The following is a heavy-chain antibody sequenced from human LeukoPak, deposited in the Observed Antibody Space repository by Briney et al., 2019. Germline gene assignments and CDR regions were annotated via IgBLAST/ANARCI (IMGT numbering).Heavy chain of an antibody. D-gene: IGHD6-19*01. Sequence: GASVKVSCKASGYTFTNYYIHWVRQAPGQGPEWMGIINPSGGGTTYAPKFQGRVTMTKDTSTSTVYMVLSSLGSADTALYYCARETDIAVAANYFDYWGRGTLVTVSS. J-gene: IGHJ4*02. V-gene: IGHV1-46*01. CDR3: ARETDIAVAANYFDY. CDR2: INPSGGGT. CDR1: GYTFTNYY.